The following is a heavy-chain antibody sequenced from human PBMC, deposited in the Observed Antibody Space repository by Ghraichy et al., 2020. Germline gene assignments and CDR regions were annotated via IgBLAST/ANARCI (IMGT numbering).Heavy chain of an antibody. Sequence: SVKVSCKASGGTFNSYAFSWVRQAPGQGLEWMGGIIPIFGTVNYAQKFQGRVTITADESTSTVYMEMSSLRSEDTAVYYCARHRGFYVYSFDYWGQGTLVSVSS. CDR1: GGTFNSYA. J-gene: IGHJ4*02. CDR3: ARHRGFYVYSFDY. D-gene: IGHD2/OR15-2a*01. CDR2: IIPIFGTV. V-gene: IGHV1-69*13.